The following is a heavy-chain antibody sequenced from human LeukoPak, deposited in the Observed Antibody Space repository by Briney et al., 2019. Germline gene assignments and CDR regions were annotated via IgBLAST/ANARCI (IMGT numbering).Heavy chain of an antibody. CDR2: ISGSGGST. CDR3: AKDRRRIAVAGISPFDY. J-gene: IGHJ4*02. V-gene: IGHV3-23*01. D-gene: IGHD6-19*01. CDR1: GFTFSSDA. Sequence: PGGSLRLSCAASGFTFSSDAMSWVRQAPGKGLEWVSAISGSGGSTYYADSVKGRFTISRDNSKNTLYLQMNSLRAEDTAVYYCAKDRRRIAVAGISPFDYWGQGTLVTVSS.